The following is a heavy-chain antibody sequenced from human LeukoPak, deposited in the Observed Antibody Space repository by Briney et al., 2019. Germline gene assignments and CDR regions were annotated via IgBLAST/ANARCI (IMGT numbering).Heavy chain of an antibody. CDR3: ARGGNYWPQWWFDP. CDR2: IYTGGST. Sequence: PSETLSLTCTVSGGSISSYYWSWIRQPAGKGLEWLGRIYTGGSTNYNPSLKSRVTMSVDSSKNQFSLELNSVTPADTAVYYCARGGNYWPQWWFDPWGRGTLVSVSS. CDR1: GGSISSYY. D-gene: IGHD1-26*01. V-gene: IGHV4-4*07. J-gene: IGHJ5*02.